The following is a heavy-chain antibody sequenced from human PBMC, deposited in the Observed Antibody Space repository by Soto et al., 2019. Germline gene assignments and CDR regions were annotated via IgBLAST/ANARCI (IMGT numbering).Heavy chain of an antibody. CDR3: ATSYGDPYYYSYGMDV. D-gene: IGHD4-17*01. Sequence: PGESLKVSCEGSGVSVSKYKIXWVRQXXGKGLEWMGIINPGDSDTRYSPSFQGQVTISADKSISTAYLQWSTLKASDTATYYCATSYGDPYYYSYGMDVWGQGTTVTVXS. CDR1: GVSVSKYK. V-gene: IGHV5-51*01. CDR2: INPGDSDT. J-gene: IGHJ6*02.